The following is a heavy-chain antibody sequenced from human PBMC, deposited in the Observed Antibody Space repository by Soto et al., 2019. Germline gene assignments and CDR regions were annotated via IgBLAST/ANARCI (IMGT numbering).Heavy chain of an antibody. V-gene: IGHV1-69*06. CDR3: ARATTPIEMATKGYYYGMDV. D-gene: IGHD5-12*01. CDR1: GGTFSSYA. J-gene: IGHJ6*02. Sequence: SVKVSCKASGGTFSSYAISWVRQAPGQGLEWMGGIIPIFGTANYAQKFQGRVTITADKSTSTAYMELSSLRSEDTAVYYCARATTPIEMATKGYYYGMDVWGQGTTVTVSS. CDR2: IIPIFGTA.